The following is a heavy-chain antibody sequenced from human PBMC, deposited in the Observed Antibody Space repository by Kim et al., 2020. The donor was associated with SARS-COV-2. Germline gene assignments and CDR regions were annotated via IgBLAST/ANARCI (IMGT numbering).Heavy chain of an antibody. CDR2: ISSSSSTI. CDR3: ARAPIAAAGMRIYYYYYGMDV. J-gene: IGHJ6*02. D-gene: IGHD6-13*01. V-gene: IGHV3-48*02. CDR1: GFTFSSYS. Sequence: GGSLRLSCAASGFTFSSYSMNWVRQAPGKGLEWVSYISSSSSTIYYADSVKGRFTISRDNAKNSLYLQMNSLRDEDTAVYYCARAPIAAAGMRIYYYYYGMDVWGQGTTVTVSS.